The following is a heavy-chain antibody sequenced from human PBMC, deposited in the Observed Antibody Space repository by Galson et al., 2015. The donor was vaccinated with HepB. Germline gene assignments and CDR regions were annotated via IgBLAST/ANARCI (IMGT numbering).Heavy chain of an antibody. CDR2: ITPTSGTT. CDR3: ARDHYHYDTSAQKGADDGFDI. D-gene: IGHD3-22*01. V-gene: IGHV1-69*13. CDR1: GGTFSSFG. Sequence: SVKVSCKASGGTFSSFGISWVRQVPGQGLEWMGEITPTSGTTKYSWKFQGRVKITADEFTTTVYMETTSLRSEDTAVYYCARDHYHYDTSAQKGADDGFDIWGQGTVVTVSS. J-gene: IGHJ3*02.